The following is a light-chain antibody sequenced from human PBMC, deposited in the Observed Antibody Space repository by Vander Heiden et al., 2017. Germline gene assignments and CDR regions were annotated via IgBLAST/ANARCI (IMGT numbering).Light chain of an antibody. J-gene: IGLJ2*01. CDR1: APNIGDNV. CDR3: ASWDDSLNGVV. Sequence: QSVLTQPPSVSEAPGQRVTMSCSGTAPNIGDNVVNWYQQLPGKAPTLLIYFDDLLASGVSGRFSGSRSGTTASLAISGLQSEDEADYYCASWDDSLNGVVFGGGTRLTVL. CDR2: FDD. V-gene: IGLV1-36*01.